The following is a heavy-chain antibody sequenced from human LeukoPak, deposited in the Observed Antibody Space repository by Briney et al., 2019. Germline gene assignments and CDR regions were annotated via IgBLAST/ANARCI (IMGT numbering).Heavy chain of an antibody. D-gene: IGHD6-19*01. CDR2: ISTSTTNI. CDR1: GFTVSSNY. V-gene: IGHV3-48*02. CDR3: ARAITVAALYYFYAVDV. Sequence: QPGGSLRLSCAASGFTVSSNYMNWVRQAPGKGLEWISYISTSTTNIFYADSVKGRFTVSRDNARNSLYLQVNSPRDEDTAVYYCARAITVAALYYFYAVDVWGQGTTVTVSS. J-gene: IGHJ6*02.